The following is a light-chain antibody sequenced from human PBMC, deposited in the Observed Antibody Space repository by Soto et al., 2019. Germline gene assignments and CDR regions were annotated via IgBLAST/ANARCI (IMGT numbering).Light chain of an antibody. CDR2: EVS. CDR1: SSDVGRYTY. Sequence: QSVLTQPASVSGSPGQSITISCTGTSSDVGRYTYVSWYQQHPGKAPKLMIYEVSNRPSGVSNRFSGSKSGNTASLTISGLQAEDEADYYCSSYTRSATLVFGGGTKVTVL. V-gene: IGLV2-14*01. CDR3: SSYTRSATLV. J-gene: IGLJ2*01.